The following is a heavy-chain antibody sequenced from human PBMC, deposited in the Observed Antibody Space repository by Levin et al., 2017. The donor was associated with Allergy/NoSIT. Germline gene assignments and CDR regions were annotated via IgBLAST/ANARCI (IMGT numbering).Heavy chain of an antibody. CDR3: AKGDLGTMVRGDGVDY. Sequence: PGGSLRLSCAASGFTFDDYAMHWVRHAPGKGLEWVSGISWNSGSIGYADSVKGRFTISRDNAKNSLYLQMNSLRAEDTALYYCAKGDLGTMVRGDGVDYWGQGTLVTVSS. D-gene: IGHD3-10*01. CDR1: GFTFDDYA. CDR2: ISWNSGSI. J-gene: IGHJ4*02. V-gene: IGHV3-9*01.